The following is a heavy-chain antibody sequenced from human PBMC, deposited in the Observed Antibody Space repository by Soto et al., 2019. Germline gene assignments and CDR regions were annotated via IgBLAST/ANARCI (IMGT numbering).Heavy chain of an antibody. CDR2: ISGSGGNT. J-gene: IGHJ4*02. CDR3: AKLSNYDSSGYFDY. Sequence: GGSLRLSCAASGFTFSSYAMSWVRQAPGKGLEWVSAISGSGGNTYYADSVKGRFTISRDNSKNTLYLQMNSLRAEDTAVYYCAKLSNYDSSGYFDYWGQGTLVTVSS. CDR1: GFTFSSYA. V-gene: IGHV3-23*01. D-gene: IGHD3-22*01.